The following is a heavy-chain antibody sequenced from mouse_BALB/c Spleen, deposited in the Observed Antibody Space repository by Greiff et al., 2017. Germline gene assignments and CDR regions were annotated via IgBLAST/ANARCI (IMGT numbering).Heavy chain of an antibody. CDR3: ARQGYDYDGFAY. V-gene: IGHV5-12-1*01. Sequence: EVKVVESGGGLVKPGGSLKLSCAASGFAFSSYDMSWVRQTPEKRLEWVAYISSGGGSTYYPDTVKGRFTISRDNAKNTLYLQMSSLKSEDTAMYYCARQGYDYDGFAYWGQGTLVTVSA. CDR1: GFAFSSYD. D-gene: IGHD2-4*01. J-gene: IGHJ3*01. CDR2: ISSGGGST.